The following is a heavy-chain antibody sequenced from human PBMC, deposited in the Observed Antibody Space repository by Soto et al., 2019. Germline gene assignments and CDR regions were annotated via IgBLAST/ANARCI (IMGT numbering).Heavy chain of an antibody. V-gene: IGHV1-46*04. J-gene: IGHJ5*02. CDR2: INPSGGST. Sequence: ASVKVSCKASGYTFTTYYIHWVRQAPGQGLEWMGIINPSGGSTTYADSVKGRFTISRDNAKNSLYLQMNSLRDEDTAVYYCAREGSPPWGGWSYNWFDPWGQGTLVTVSS. D-gene: IGHD6-19*01. CDR3: AREGSPPWGGWSYNWFDP. CDR1: GYTFTTYY.